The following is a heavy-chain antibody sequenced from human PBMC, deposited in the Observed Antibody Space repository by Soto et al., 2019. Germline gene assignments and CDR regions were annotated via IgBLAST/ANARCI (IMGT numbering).Heavy chain of an antibody. J-gene: IGHJ6*02. CDR3: AKSSVAHYGMDV. Sequence: QVQLVQSGAEVKKPGSSVKVSCKASGGTFSSYAISWVRQAPGQGLEWMGGIIPIFGTANYAQKFQGRVXIXAXGSTSTAYMELSSLRSEDTAVYYCAKSSVAHYGMDVWGQGTTVTVSS. CDR2: IIPIFGTA. D-gene: IGHD1-26*01. V-gene: IGHV1-69*12. CDR1: GGTFSSYA.